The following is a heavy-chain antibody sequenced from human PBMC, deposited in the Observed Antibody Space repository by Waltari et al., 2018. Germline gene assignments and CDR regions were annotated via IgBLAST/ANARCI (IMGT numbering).Heavy chain of an antibody. V-gene: IGHV3-23*01. J-gene: IGHJ4*02. Sequence: EVQVLESGGGLVQPGGSLRLSCAASGFTFSTYAMGWVRQAPGKGLEWLSAINDAGCWTYHADSVRGRFTISRDKSKNILYLQMNDLRVEDTAIYYCAKYANPSSYLDYWGQGTLVTVSS. CDR3: AKYANPSSYLDY. D-gene: IGHD6-6*01. CDR2: INDAGCWT. CDR1: GFTFSTYA.